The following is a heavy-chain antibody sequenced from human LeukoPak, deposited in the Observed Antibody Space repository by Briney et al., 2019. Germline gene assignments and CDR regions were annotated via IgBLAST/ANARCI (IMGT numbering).Heavy chain of an antibody. CDR3: ARWDHAGAYLDQ. CDR2: TYYRSEWHY. Sequence: SQTLSLTCAISGDSVVSNSVAWNWIRQSPSRGLQWLGRTYYRSEWHYDYAVSVKSRISISSDTSRNQFSLQLNSVTPEDTAVYYCARWDHAGAYLDQWGRGSLVTVSS. V-gene: IGHV6-1*01. D-gene: IGHD1-26*01. CDR1: GDSVVSNSVA. J-gene: IGHJ1*01.